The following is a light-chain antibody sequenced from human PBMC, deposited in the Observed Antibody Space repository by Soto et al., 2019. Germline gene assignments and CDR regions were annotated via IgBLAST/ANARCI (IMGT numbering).Light chain of an antibody. J-gene: IGKJ4*01. V-gene: IGKV3-20*01. CDR3: QQFGTSSVT. CDR2: GAS. CDR1: QSVSTNS. Sequence: EIVLTQSPGTLSLSPGERATLSCRASQSVSTNSLAWYQQKPGQAPRLLIHGASSRATGIPDRFSGSGSGTAFSLTISRLEPEDFAVYYGQQFGTSSVTCGGGTKVEIK.